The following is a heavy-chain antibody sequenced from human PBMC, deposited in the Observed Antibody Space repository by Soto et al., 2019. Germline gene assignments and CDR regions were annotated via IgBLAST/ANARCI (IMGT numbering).Heavy chain of an antibody. V-gene: IGHV1-69*13. CDR3: ASCWVYPDYYYYGMDV. CDR2: IIPIFGTA. D-gene: IGHD6-13*01. Sequence: GASVKVSFKASGGTFSSYAISWVRQSPGQGLEWMGGIIPIFGTANYAQKFQGRVTITADESTSTAYMELSSLRSDDTAVYYCASCWVYPDYYYYGMDVWGQGTTVTVSS. J-gene: IGHJ6*02. CDR1: GGTFSSYA.